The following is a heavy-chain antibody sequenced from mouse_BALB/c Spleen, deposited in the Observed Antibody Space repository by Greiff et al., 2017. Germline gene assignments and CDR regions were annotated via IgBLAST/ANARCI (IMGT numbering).Heavy chain of an antibody. CDR3: ARENYYGSSSFAY. CDR2: IDPSDSET. D-gene: IGHD1-1*01. Sequence: VKLQESGPQLVRPGASVKISCKASGYSFTSYWMHWVKQRPGQGLEWIGMIDPSDSETRLNQKFKDKATLTVDKSSSTAYMQLSSPTSEDSAVYYCARENYYGSSSFAYWGQGTLVTVSA. J-gene: IGHJ3*01. CDR1: GYSFTSYW. V-gene: IGHV1S126*01.